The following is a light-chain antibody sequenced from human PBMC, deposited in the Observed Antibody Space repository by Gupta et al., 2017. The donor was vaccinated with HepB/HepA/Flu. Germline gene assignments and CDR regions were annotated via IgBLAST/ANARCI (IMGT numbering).Light chain of an antibody. V-gene: IGKV3-20*01. J-gene: IGKJ1*01. CDR1: QSVSRSN. Sequence: EIVLTQSPGTLSLSPGERATLSCRASQSVSRSNLAWYQQKPGQAPRLLIYGASSRATGIPDKFRGSESGTDFTLTISRLEPEDFAVYYCQQYGSSPLTFGQGTKVDIK. CDR2: GAS. CDR3: QQYGSSPLT.